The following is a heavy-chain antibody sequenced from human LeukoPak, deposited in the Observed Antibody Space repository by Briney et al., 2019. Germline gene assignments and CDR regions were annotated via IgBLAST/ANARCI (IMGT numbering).Heavy chain of an antibody. V-gene: IGHV3-23*01. J-gene: IGHJ5*02. D-gene: IGHD2-15*01. CDR2: ISGSGGST. Sequence: GGSLRLSCAASGFTFSSYAMSWVRQAPGKGLEWVSAISGSGGSTYYADSVKGRFTISRDNSKNTLYLQMNSLRAEDTAVYYCAREGLYCSGGSCYSVPNWLDPWGQGTLVTVSS. CDR3: AREGLYCSGGSCYSVPNWLDP. CDR1: GFTFSSYA.